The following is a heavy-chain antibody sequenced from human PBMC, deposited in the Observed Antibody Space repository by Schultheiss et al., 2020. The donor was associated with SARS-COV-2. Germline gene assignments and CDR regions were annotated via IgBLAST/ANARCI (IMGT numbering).Heavy chain of an antibody. CDR2: ISSSSSYI. D-gene: IGHD6-25*01. J-gene: IGHJ5*02. CDR3: ARDRVDRYQREEWFDP. V-gene: IGHV3-21*01. Sequence: GWSLRLSCAASGFTFSSYAMHWVRQAPGKGLEWVSSISSSSSYIYYADSVKGRFTISRDNAKNSLYLQMNSLRAEDTAVYYCARDRVDRYQREEWFDPWGQGTLGTVSS. CDR1: GFTFSSYA.